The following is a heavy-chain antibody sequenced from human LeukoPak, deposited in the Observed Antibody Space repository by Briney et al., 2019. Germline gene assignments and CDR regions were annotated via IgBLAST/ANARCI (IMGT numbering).Heavy chain of an antibody. D-gene: IGHD6-6*01. CDR1: GGSISSYY. CDR3: ARDMVAARPGVYYYYMDV. J-gene: IGHJ6*03. Sequence: SETLSLTCTVSGGSISSYYWSWIRQPAGKGLEWIGRIYTSGSTNYNPSLKSRVTMSVDTSKNQFSLKLSSVTAADTAVYYCARDMVAARPGVYYYYMDVWGKGTTVTVSS. V-gene: IGHV4-4*07. CDR2: IYTSGST.